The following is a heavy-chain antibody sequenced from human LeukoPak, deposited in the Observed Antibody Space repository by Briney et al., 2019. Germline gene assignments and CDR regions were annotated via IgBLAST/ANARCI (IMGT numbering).Heavy chain of an antibody. CDR2: ISYDGTNK. Sequence: PGGSLRLSCEASGFTFSSYGMNWVRQAPGKGLEWAAVISYDGTNKYYAESVKGRFTISRDNSKNTLYLQMNSLRAEDTAVYYCAKFLSPVGRGVYDIFPADFDYWGQGTLVTVSS. V-gene: IGHV3-30*18. CDR3: AKFLSPVGRGVYDIFPADFDY. J-gene: IGHJ4*02. D-gene: IGHD3-9*01. CDR1: GFTFSSYG.